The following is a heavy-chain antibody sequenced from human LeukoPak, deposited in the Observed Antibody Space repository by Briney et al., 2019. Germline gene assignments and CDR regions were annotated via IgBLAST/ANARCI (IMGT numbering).Heavy chain of an antibody. CDR1: GYSLGKNYY. Sequence: SETLSLTCAVSGYSLGKNYYWGWIRQPPGKGLEWIGRIYGTGSTSYNPSLMNRVTMSVDTSKNHFSLKLTSVTAADTAVYYCARYDSRGSASTRFDYWVQGILVTISS. V-gene: IGHV4-38-2*01. CDR2: IYGTGST. CDR3: ARYDSRGSASTRFDY. D-gene: IGHD3-16*01. J-gene: IGHJ4*02.